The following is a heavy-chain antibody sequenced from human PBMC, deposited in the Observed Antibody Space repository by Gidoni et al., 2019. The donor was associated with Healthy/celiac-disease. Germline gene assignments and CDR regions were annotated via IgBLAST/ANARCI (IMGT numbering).Heavy chain of an antibody. CDR3: ASDYYDYVWGSYPRLTGGDY. J-gene: IGHJ4*02. V-gene: IGHV1-69*01. CDR2: IIPIFGTA. D-gene: IGHD3-16*02. Sequence: QVQLVQSWAEVKKPGSSVKVSCKASGGTFSSYAISWVRQAPGQGLEWMGGIIPIFGTANYAQKFQGRVTITADESTSTAYMELSSLRSEDTAVYYCASDYYDYVWGSYPRLTGGDYWGQGTLVTVSS. CDR1: GGTFSSYA.